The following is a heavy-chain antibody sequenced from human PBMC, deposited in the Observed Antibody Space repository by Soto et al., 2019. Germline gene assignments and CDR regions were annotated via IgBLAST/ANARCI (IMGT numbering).Heavy chain of an antibody. Sequence: GASVKVSCKASGYTFTGYYMHWVRQAPGQGLEWMGWINPNSGGTNYARKFQGWVTMTRDTSISTAYMELSRLRSDDTAVYYCARGDGSYFIDYYGMDVWGQGTTVTVSS. CDR2: INPNSGGT. CDR3: ARGDGSYFIDYYGMDV. J-gene: IGHJ6*02. CDR1: GYTFTGYY. D-gene: IGHD1-26*01. V-gene: IGHV1-2*04.